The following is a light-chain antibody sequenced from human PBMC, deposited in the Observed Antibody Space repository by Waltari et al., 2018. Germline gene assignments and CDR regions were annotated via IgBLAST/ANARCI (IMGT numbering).Light chain of an antibody. J-gene: IGLJ3*02. CDR1: SSDIGGSHY. Sequence: QSALTQPASVSGSPGQSITIPCTGTSSDIGGSHYVSLYQHHPGKAPKLIIYEVSNRPSGVSNRFSGSKSGNTASLTISGLQAEDEADYYCSSYTSNSRVFGAGTKLTVL. CDR3: SSYTSNSRV. CDR2: EVS. V-gene: IGLV2-14*01.